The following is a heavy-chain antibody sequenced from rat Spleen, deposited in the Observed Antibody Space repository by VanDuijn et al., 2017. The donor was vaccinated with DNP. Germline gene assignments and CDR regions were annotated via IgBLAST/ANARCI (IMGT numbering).Heavy chain of an antibody. CDR1: GFPLTSYG. CDR3: MSVAMDA. CDR2: ISGGGTT. Sequence: QVQLKESGPGLVQPSQTLSLTCTVSGFPLTSYGVSWVRQPPGKGLEWIAAISGGGTTNYNLALKSRLSVSRDTSKSQVFLTMNSLQTEDTAIYFCMSVAMDAWGQGTSVTVSS. V-gene: IGHV2S12*01. J-gene: IGHJ4*01.